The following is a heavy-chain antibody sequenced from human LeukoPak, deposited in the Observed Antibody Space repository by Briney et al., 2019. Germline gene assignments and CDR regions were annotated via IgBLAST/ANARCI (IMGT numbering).Heavy chain of an antibody. D-gene: IGHD3-3*01. CDR1: GFTFSTYA. J-gene: IGHJ4*02. Sequence: PGGTLRLSCAAFGFTFSTYAMSWVRQAPGKGLEWVSTITGSGSSTYYAESVKGRFTISRDNSKKTLYLQMNSLRAEDTAVYYCAKDVPRADFWSGYAFDYWGQGTLVTVSS. CDR3: AKDVPRADFWSGYAFDY. V-gene: IGHV3-23*01. CDR2: ITGSGSST.